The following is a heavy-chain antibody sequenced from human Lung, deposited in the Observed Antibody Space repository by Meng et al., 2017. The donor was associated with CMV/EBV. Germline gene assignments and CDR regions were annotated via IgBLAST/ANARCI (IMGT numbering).Heavy chain of an antibody. Sequence: QVQLLESGGGXVKPGGSLRLSCAASGFTFSDYYMSWIRQAPGKGLEWVSYISSSSSYTNYADSVKGRFTISRDNAKNSLYLQMNSLRAEDTAVYYCARRLGGYSYGYIFDYWGQGTLVTVSS. D-gene: IGHD5-18*01. CDR1: GFTFSDYY. CDR2: ISSSSSYT. V-gene: IGHV3-11*03. J-gene: IGHJ4*02. CDR3: ARRLGGYSYGYIFDY.